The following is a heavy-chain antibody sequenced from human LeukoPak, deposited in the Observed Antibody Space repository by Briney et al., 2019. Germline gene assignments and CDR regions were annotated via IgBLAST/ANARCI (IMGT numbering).Heavy chain of an antibody. CDR2: IIPIFGTA. Sequence: SVKVSCKASGGTFSSYAISWVRQAPGQGLEWMGGIIPIFGTANYAQKFQGRVTITTDESTSTAYMELSSLRSEDTAVYYCARSVVPAAIQTIFGVVIIRNYYMDVWGKGTTVTVSS. CDR1: GGTFSSYA. V-gene: IGHV1-69*05. J-gene: IGHJ6*03. D-gene: IGHD3-3*02. CDR3: ARSVVPAAIQTIFGVVIIRNYYMDV.